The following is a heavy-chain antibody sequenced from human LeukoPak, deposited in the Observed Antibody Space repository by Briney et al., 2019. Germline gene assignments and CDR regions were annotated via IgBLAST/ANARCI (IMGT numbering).Heavy chain of an antibody. Sequence: SVKVSCKASGGTFSSYAIIWVRRPPGQGLEWMGGIIPIFGPANYAQKFQGRVTITTDESTSTAYMELSSLRSEDTAVYYCARAQFYYYDSSGYYRLYYFDYWGQGTLVTVSS. CDR1: GGTFSSYA. D-gene: IGHD3-22*01. J-gene: IGHJ4*02. CDR2: IIPIFGPA. CDR3: ARAQFYYYDSSGYYRLYYFDY. V-gene: IGHV1-69*05.